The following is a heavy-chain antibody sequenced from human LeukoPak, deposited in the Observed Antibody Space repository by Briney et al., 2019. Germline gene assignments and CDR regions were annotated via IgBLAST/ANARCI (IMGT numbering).Heavy chain of an antibody. CDR1: GFTFSSYG. J-gene: IGHJ4*02. Sequence: GGSLRLSCAASGFTFSSYGMHWVRQAPGKGLEWVAVISYDGSNKHYADSVKGRFTISRDNSKNTLYLQMNSLRAEDTAVYYCAKADRGGGYGSFFDYWGQGTLVTVSS. CDR3: AKADRGGGYGSFFDY. CDR2: ISYDGSNK. D-gene: IGHD5-12*01. V-gene: IGHV3-30*18.